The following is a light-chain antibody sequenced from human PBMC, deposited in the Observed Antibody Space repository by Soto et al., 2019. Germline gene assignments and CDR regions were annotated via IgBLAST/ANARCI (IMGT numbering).Light chain of an antibody. CDR1: QSVSTK. V-gene: IGKV3-15*01. J-gene: IGKJ4*01. CDR3: QHYNNWPLLT. Sequence: EIVVTQSPATLSVSPGERATLSCRASQSVSTKLAWYQQKFGQAPRLLIYAASTRATGIPVRFSGSGSGTEFTLTISSLQSEDFAVYYCQHYNNWPLLTFGGGTKVDI. CDR2: AAS.